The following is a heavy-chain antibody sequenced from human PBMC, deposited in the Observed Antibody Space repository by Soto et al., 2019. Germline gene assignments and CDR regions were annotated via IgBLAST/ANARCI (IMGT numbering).Heavy chain of an antibody. J-gene: IGHJ3*02. CDR3: AREHSDYYDSSGPGSYI. CDR2: ISSSSFYI. V-gene: IGHV3-21*01. Sequence: EVQLVESGGGLVKPGGSLRLSCAASGFTFSSYSMNWVRQAPGKGLEWVSSISSSSFYIYDAYSVRGRFTISRDNAKNSLYLQMNSLRAEDTAVYYCAREHSDYYDSSGPGSYIWGQGTMVTVSS. CDR1: GFTFSSYS. D-gene: IGHD3-22*01.